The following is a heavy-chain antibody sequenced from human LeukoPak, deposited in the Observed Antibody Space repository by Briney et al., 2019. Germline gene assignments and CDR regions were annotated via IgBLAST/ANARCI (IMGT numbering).Heavy chain of an antibody. CDR3: ARSSGSSWYGYYFDY. D-gene: IGHD6-13*01. CDR2: FSYDGSNK. Sequence: PRGSLRSSAAALGFTFSVYTMAWVRQAPGKGRGGGGVFSYDGSNKYYADSVKGRFTISRDNSKNTLYLQMNSLRAEDTAVYYCARSSGSSWYGYYFDYWGQGTLVTVSS. CDR1: GFTFSVYT. V-gene: IGHV3-30*04. J-gene: IGHJ4*02.